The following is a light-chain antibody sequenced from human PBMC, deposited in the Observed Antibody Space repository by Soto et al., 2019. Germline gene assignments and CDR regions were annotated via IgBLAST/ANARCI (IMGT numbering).Light chain of an antibody. CDR3: QQYGSSPPT. J-gene: IGKJ1*01. Sequence: IVLTQARGTVCLPTWAGATLSCRASQSVSRYLTWYQQKPGQGPRVLIYGASSRATGIPDRFSGSGSGTDFTLTINRLEPEDFAVYYCQQYGSSPPTFGQGTKVDI. CDR1: QSVSRY. V-gene: IGKV3-20*01. CDR2: GAS.